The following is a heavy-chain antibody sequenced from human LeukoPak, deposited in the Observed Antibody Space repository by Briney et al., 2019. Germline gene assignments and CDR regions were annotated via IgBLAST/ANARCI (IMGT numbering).Heavy chain of an antibody. D-gene: IGHD2-15*01. CDR1: GGSFSGYY. Sequence: PSETLSLTCAVYGGSFSGYYWSWIRQPPGKGLEWIGEINHSGSTNYNPSLKSRVTISVDTSKSQFSLKLSSVTAADTAVYYCARGYCSGGSCYSRRYYYYMDVWGKGTTVTVSS. CDR2: INHSGST. J-gene: IGHJ6*03. CDR3: ARGYCSGGSCYSRRYYYYMDV. V-gene: IGHV4-34*01.